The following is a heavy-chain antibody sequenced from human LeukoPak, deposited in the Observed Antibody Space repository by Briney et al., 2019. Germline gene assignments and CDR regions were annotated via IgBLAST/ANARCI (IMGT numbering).Heavy chain of an antibody. CDR2: IIPIFGTA. J-gene: IGHJ4*02. CDR1: GGTFSSYA. D-gene: IGHD6-13*01. CDR3: ARDLWQQLVRSAFDY. V-gene: IGHV1-69*05. Sequence: GASVKVSCKACGGTFSSYAISWVRQAPGQGLEWMGRIIPIFGTANYAQKFQGRVTITTDESTSTAYMELSSLRSEDTAVYYCARDLWQQLVRSAFDYWGQGTLVTVSS.